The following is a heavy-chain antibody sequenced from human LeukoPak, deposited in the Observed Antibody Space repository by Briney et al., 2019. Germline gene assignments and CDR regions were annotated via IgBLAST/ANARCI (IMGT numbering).Heavy chain of an antibody. V-gene: IGHV5-51*01. D-gene: IGHD1-26*01. Sequence: GESLKISCKGSGYRFSSYWIGWVRQMPGKGLEWMGVIYPGDSHTRYSQSFQGQVTISADKSINTAFLQWSSLEASDTAMYYCARHLSGSYSGYYFDYWGQGTLVTVSS. J-gene: IGHJ4*02. CDR1: GYRFSSYW. CDR3: ARHLSGSYSGYYFDY. CDR2: IYPGDSHT.